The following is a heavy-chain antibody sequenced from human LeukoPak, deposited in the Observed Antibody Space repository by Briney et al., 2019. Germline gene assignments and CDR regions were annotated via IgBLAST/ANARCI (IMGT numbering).Heavy chain of an antibody. CDR1: GFTFSSYY. CDR3: AKDRIAAAGTVLFDY. J-gene: IGHJ4*02. V-gene: IGHV3-7*01. CDR2: IKQDGSEK. D-gene: IGHD6-13*01. Sequence: GSLRLSCAASGFTFSSYYMTWVRQAPGKGLEWVANIKQDGSEKYYVDSVKGRFTISRDNSKKTLYLQMNSLRAEDTAVYYCAKDRIAAAGTVLFDYWGQGTLVTVSS.